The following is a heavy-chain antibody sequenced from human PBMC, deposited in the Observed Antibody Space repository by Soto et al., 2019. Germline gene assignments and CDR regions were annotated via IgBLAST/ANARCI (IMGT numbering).Heavy chain of an antibody. V-gene: IGHV4-4*02. Sequence: QVQLQESGPGLVKPSGTLSLTCAVSGGSISSSNCWSWVRQPPGKGLEWIGEIYHSGSANYNPSLKSRGTISVDRSKNQFPLKLSSVTAADTAVYYCARVEGRFYYGMDVWGQGTTVTVSS. CDR3: ARVEGRFYYGMDV. J-gene: IGHJ6*02. CDR2: IYHSGSA. CDR1: GGSISSSNC.